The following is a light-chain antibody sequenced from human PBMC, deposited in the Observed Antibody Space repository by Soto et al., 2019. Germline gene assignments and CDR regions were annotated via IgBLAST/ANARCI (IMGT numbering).Light chain of an antibody. J-gene: IGKJ1*01. CDR2: GAF. V-gene: IGKV3-15*01. CDR3: QQYYNWPKT. CDR1: QSVNSN. Sequence: ETLVTPSPCTMSVSPGKRATLSCRASQSVNSNLVWYQQKSGQAPRLLIYGAFTRAAGVPARFSGSGSGTEFSLTISSLQSEDSAVYFCQQYYNWPKTFGQGTKVDIK.